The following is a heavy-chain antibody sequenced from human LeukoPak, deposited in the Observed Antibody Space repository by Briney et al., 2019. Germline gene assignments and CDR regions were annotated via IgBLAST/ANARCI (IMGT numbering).Heavy chain of an antibody. Sequence: GGSLRLSCAASGFTFSSYSMNWVRQAPGKGLEWVSSISSSSSYIYYADSVKGRFTISRDNAKNSLYLQMNSLRAEDTAVYYCARVRTVAGTAYYYYMDVRGKGTTVTVSS. D-gene: IGHD6-19*01. V-gene: IGHV3-21*01. CDR3: ARVRTVAGTAYYYYMDV. J-gene: IGHJ6*03. CDR2: ISSSSSYI. CDR1: GFTFSSYS.